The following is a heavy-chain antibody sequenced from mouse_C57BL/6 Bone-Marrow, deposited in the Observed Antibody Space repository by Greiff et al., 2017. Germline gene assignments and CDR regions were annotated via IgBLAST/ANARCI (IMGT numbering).Heavy chain of an antibody. CDR3: ARPSTMVSAYYFDY. J-gene: IGHJ2*01. CDR2: IDPIGGGT. V-gene: IGHV1-72*01. Sequence: QVQLQQPGAELVKPGASVKLSCKASGYTFTSYWMHWVKQRPGRGLEWIGRIDPIGGGTKYNEKFKSKATLTVDKPSSTAYMQLSSLTSEDSAVYYCARPSTMVSAYYFDYWGQGTTLTVSS. D-gene: IGHD2-2*01. CDR1: GYTFTSYW.